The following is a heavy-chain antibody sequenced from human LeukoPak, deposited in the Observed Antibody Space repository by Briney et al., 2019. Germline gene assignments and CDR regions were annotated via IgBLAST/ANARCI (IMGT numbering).Heavy chain of an antibody. D-gene: IGHD3-9*01. CDR3: ARDGVLTGDGYYFDY. Sequence: GGSLRLSCAASGFTVSSNYMSWVRQAPGKGLEWLSIIYSGGNTYYADSGKGRFTISRDNSKNTVFLQMNSLRAEDTAVYYCARDGVLTGDGYYFDYWGQGTLVTVSS. CDR1: GFTVSSNY. V-gene: IGHV3-66*01. CDR2: IYSGGNT. J-gene: IGHJ4*02.